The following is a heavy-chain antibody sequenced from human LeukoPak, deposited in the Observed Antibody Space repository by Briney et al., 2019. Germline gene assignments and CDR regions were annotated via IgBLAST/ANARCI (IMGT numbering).Heavy chain of an antibody. D-gene: IGHD3-10*01. CDR2: IYSGGST. CDR3: ASGSGSYRTPYYYMDV. J-gene: IGHJ6*03. CDR1: GFTASSDY. Sequence: GGSLRLSCAASGFTASSDYMSWVRQAPGKGLEWVSIIYSGGSTNYADSVKGRFTISRDNSKNTLYLQMNSLRAEDTAVYYCASGSGSYRTPYYYMDVWGKGTTVTVSS. V-gene: IGHV3-53*01.